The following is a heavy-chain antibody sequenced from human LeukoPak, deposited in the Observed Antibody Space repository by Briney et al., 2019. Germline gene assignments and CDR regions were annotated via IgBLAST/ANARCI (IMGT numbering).Heavy chain of an antibody. Sequence: PGRSLRLSCAASGFTFSSYGMHWVRQAPGKGLQCVAVIWYDGSNKYFADSVKGRFTISRDNSKNTLYLQMNSLRAEDTAVYYCAKSEDGAPVDYWGQGNLVTVSS. D-gene: IGHD4-17*01. J-gene: IGHJ4*02. V-gene: IGHV3-33*06. CDR1: GFTFSSYG. CDR2: IWYDGSNK. CDR3: AKSEDGAPVDY.